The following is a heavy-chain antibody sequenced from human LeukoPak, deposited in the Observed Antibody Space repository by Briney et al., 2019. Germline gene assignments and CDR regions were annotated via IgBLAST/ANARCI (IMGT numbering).Heavy chain of an antibody. CDR2: ISYDGSNK. D-gene: IGHD6-19*01. J-gene: IGHJ4*02. Sequence: PGGSLRLTCAASGFTFSSYDMHWVSQAPGKGLEWVAVISYDGSNKYYADSVKGRFTISRDNSKNTLYLQMNSLRAEDTAVYYCVRAGIAVAGPSDYFDYWGQGTLVTVSS. CDR1: GFTFSSYD. CDR3: VRAGIAVAGPSDYFDY. V-gene: IGHV3-30*03.